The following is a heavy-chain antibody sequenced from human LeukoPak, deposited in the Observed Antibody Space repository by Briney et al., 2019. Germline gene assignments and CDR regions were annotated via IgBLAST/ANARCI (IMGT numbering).Heavy chain of an antibody. J-gene: IGHJ5*02. D-gene: IGHD6-13*01. CDR3: ARRIAAAGDWFDP. Sequence: ASVKVSCKASGYTFTGYYMHWVRQAPGQGLEWMGWINPNSGGTNYAQKFQGRVTMTRDTSIGTAYMGLSRLRSDDTAVYYCARRIAAAGDWFDPWGQGTLVTVSS. V-gene: IGHV1-2*02. CDR2: INPNSGGT. CDR1: GYTFTGYY.